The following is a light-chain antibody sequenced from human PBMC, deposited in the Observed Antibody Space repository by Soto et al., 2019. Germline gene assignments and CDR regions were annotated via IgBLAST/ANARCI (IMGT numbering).Light chain of an antibody. CDR1: QSVSSY. Sequence: EIVLTQSQATLSLSPGETATLSCRASQSVSSYLAWYQQKPGQAPRLLIYDPSNRATGIPARFSGSGSGTDFPLTISSLEPEDFSVYYVHQRSNWPFFTFGPGTKVHIK. CDR2: DPS. J-gene: IGKJ3*01. CDR3: HQRSNWPFFT. V-gene: IGKV3-11*01.